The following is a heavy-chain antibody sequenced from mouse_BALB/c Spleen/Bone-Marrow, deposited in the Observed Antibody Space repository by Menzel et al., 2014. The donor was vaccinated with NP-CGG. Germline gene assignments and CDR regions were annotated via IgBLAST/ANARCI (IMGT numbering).Heavy chain of an antibody. V-gene: IGHV1-69*01. CDR3: ARSDYRYDPLAY. D-gene: IGHD2-14*01. J-gene: IGHJ3*01. CDR2: IDTSDDYT. Sequence: VQLQQSGAELVMPGASVKMSCKASGYTFTDYWIHWVKQRPGQGLEWIGAIDTSDDYTTYNQKFKGKATLTVDESSSTAYVQFSSLTSEDSAVYYCARSDYRYDPLAYWGQGTLVTVSA. CDR1: GYTFTDYW.